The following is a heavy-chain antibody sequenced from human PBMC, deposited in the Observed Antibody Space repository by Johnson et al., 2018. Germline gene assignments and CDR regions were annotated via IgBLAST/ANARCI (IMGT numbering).Heavy chain of an antibody. D-gene: IGHD3-3*01. V-gene: IGHV1-69*01. Sequence: QVQLVESGAEVKKPGASVKVSCKASGGTFSSYAISWVRQAPGQGLEWMGGIIPIFGTANYAQKFQGRVTITADESTSTAYMELSSLRAEDTAVYYCAKDTLAPTYDFWSGYYSEHYYMDVWGKGTTVTVSS. J-gene: IGHJ6*03. CDR3: AKDTLAPTYDFWSGYYSEHYYMDV. CDR1: GGTFSSYA. CDR2: IIPIFGTA.